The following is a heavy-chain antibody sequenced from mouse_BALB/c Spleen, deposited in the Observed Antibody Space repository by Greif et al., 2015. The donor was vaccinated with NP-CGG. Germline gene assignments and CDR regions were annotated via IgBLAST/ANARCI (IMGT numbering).Heavy chain of an antibody. CDR2: IYPGDGDT. Sequence: VQLQQSGAELARPGASVKLSCKASGYTFTSYWMQWVKQRPGQGLEWIGAIYPGDGDTRYTQKFKGKATLTADKSSSTAYMQLSSLASEDSAVYYCATFAYWGQGTLVTVSA. J-gene: IGHJ3*01. CDR3: ATFAY. V-gene: IGHV1-87*01. CDR1: GYTFTSYW.